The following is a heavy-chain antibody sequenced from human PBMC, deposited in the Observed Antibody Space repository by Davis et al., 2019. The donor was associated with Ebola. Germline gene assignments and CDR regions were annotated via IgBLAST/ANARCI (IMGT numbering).Heavy chain of an antibody. V-gene: IGHV1-2*06. Sequence: AASVKVSCKASGDTFTDFYVHWVRQAPGQGLEWMGRINPNSGTTNYAQKFQGRVTITADESTSTAYMELSSLRSEDTAVYYCARDAPYSSSWYFWFDPWGQGTLVTVSS. J-gene: IGHJ5*02. D-gene: IGHD6-13*01. CDR3: ARDAPYSSSWYFWFDP. CDR2: INPNSGTT. CDR1: GDTFTDFY.